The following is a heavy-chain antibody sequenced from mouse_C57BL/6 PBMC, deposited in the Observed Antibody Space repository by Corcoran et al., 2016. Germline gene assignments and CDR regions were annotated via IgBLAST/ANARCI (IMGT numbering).Heavy chain of an antibody. CDR3: ARDGNYYAMDY. Sequence: QIQLVQSGPELKKPGETVKISCKASGYTFTPYGMSWVKQAPGKGLKWMGWINTYSGVPTYADDFKGRFAFSLETSASTAYLQINNLKNEDTATYFCARDGNYYAMDYWGQGTSVTVSS. D-gene: IGHD1-1*01. J-gene: IGHJ4*01. CDR2: INTYSGVP. V-gene: IGHV9-3*01. CDR1: GYTFTPYG.